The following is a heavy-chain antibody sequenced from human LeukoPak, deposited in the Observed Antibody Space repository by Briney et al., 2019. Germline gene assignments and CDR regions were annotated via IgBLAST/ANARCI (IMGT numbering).Heavy chain of an antibody. D-gene: IGHD3-22*01. CDR2: ISCSCGST. V-gene: IGHV3-23*01. J-gene: IGHJ4*02. CDR1: GIILNFYD. Sequence: GGSVRLFCAVWGIILNFYDMIWVRQARGRGRECVAGISCSCGSTNYANSMKGRFTSSRDNPKNTLYLQMNGLRAEDTAVYFCAKRGVVIRVILVGLHKDAYYFDSWGQGALVTVSS. CDR3: AKRGVVIRVILVGLHKDAYYFDS.